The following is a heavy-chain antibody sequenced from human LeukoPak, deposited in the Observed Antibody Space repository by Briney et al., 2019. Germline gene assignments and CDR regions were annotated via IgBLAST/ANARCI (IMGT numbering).Heavy chain of an antibody. V-gene: IGHV3-23*01. CDR2: ISGSGGST. CDR3: AVNVATVRLFDY. CDR1: GFTFSSYA. Sequence: GGSLRLSCAASGFTFSSYAMSWVRQASGKGLEWVSAISGSGGSTYYADSVKGRFTISRDNAKNSLYLQMNSLRAEDTAVYYCAVNVATVRLFDYWGQGTLVTVSS. D-gene: IGHD4-17*01. J-gene: IGHJ4*02.